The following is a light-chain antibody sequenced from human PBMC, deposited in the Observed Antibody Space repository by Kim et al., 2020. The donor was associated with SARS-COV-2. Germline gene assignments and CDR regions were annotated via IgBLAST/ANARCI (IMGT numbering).Light chain of an antibody. CDR1: SSDIETCNL. CDR3: CSCAADLTLV. J-gene: IGLJ3*02. V-gene: IGLV2-23*02. Sequence: GRSITLPCTGSSSDIETCNLVSWYQQHPGKAPKVIIYEVSRRPSGVSTRFSGSKSGNTASLTISGLQTEDEADYYCCSCAADLTLVFGGGTQLTVL. CDR2: EVS.